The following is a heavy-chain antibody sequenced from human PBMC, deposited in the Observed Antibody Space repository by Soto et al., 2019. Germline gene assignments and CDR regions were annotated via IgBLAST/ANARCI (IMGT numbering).Heavy chain of an antibody. CDR3: ARDPYNVLMVNAPNLYGMDV. D-gene: IGHD2-8*01. CDR1: GYTFTTYD. CDR2: ISTYNGDT. V-gene: IGHV1-18*01. Sequence: QVPLVQSGAEVKKPGASVKVSCKASGYTFTTYDISWVRQAPGQGLEWMGRISTYNGDTNYPQSLQGRLTMTTDTSTNTAYMELRSLRSDDTAVYYCARDPYNVLMVNAPNLYGMDVWGQGTTVTVSS. J-gene: IGHJ6*02.